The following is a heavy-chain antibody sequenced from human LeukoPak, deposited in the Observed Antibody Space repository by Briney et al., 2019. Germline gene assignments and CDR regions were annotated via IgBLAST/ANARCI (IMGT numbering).Heavy chain of an antibody. CDR1: GYTFSSFG. V-gene: IGHV1-18*01. D-gene: IGHD2-2*01. Sequence: ASVKVSCKTSGYTFSSFGINWVRLAPGQGLEWMAWISGNNDNPNYGQKFQGRFTVTTDSSTSTAYMELRNLRSDDTAVYYCARDGTSTDDYWGQGTLVTVSS. CDR2: ISGNNDNP. J-gene: IGHJ4*02. CDR3: ARDGTSTDDY.